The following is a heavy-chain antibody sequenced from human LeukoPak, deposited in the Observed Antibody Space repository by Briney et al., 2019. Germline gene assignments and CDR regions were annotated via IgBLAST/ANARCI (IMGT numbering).Heavy chain of an antibody. CDR1: A. CDR2: ISWNSFTI. V-gene: IGHV3-9*01. CDR3: AKGAKRLGYCSGGTCYSNYDYYYMDV. Sequence: AMHWVRQAPGKGLEWVSSISWNSFTIGYADSVKGRFTISRDNSKNTLYLQMNSLRAEDTAVYYCAKGAKRLGYCSGGTCYSNYDYYYMDVWGKGTTVTISS. J-gene: IGHJ6*03. D-gene: IGHD2-15*01.